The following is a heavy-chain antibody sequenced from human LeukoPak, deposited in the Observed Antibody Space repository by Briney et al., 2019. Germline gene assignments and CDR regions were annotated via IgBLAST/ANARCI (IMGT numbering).Heavy chain of an antibody. V-gene: IGHV1-24*01. Sequence: ASVKFSCRVSGYSLSDLSIHWVRHVPGKGLEWMGGFEPEEGDHGETIYAQNFEGRLTLTEDTLTDTAYMELLSLTSEDTAVYYCATDRLEIYALNIWGQGTMVTVSS. CDR2: FEPEEGDHGET. CDR3: ATDRLEIYALNI. D-gene: IGHD1-1*01. J-gene: IGHJ3*02. CDR1: GYSLSDLS.